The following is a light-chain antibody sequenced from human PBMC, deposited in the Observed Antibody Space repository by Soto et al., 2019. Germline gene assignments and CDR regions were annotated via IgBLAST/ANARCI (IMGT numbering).Light chain of an antibody. CDR2: EVS. CDR1: SSDVGGYKY. CDR3: SSYTRRNTLL. J-gene: IGLJ2*01. V-gene: IGLV2-14*01. Sequence: QSALTQPASVSGSPGQSITISCTGTSSDVGGYKYVSWYQQHPGKAPKLMIYEVSNRPSGVSNRFSGSKSDNTASLTISGLQAEDEAEYYCSSYTRRNTLLFGGGTKLTVL.